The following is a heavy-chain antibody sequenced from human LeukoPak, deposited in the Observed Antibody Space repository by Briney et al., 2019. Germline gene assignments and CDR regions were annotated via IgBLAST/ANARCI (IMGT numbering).Heavy chain of an antibody. Sequence: SETLSLTCTVSGGPISSYYWSWIRQPPGKGLEWIGYIYYSGSTNYNPSLKSRVTISVDTSKNQFSLKLSSVTAADTAVYYCARWGSSPMWFTTVNNWFDPWGQGTLVTVSS. CDR3: ARWGSSPMWFTTVNNWFDP. J-gene: IGHJ5*02. CDR1: GGPISSYY. V-gene: IGHV4-59*01. D-gene: IGHD2-21*01. CDR2: IYYSGST.